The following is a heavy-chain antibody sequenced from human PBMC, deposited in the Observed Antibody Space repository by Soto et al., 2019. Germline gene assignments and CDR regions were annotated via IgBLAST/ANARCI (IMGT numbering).Heavy chain of an antibody. J-gene: IGHJ4*02. CDR1: GGALSSYY. V-gene: IGHV4-59*01. Sequence: TRSLTCTVSGGALSSYYWCWIRQPPGKGPEWIGYIYYSDSTNYNPSLKSRVTISVDTSKNQFSLKLSSVTAADTAVYYCAREVRYCSCGSCYRNFDYWGQGTLVTVSS. D-gene: IGHD2-15*01. CDR3: AREVRYCSCGSCYRNFDY. CDR2: IYYSDST.